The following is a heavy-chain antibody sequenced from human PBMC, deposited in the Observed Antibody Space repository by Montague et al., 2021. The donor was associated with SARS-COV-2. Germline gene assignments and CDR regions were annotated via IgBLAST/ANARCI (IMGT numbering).Heavy chain of an antibody. V-gene: IGHV4-4*02. CDR1: DVSLSSSTW. CDR3: ARGGLGNRGFDY. J-gene: IGHJ4*02. D-gene: IGHD3/OR15-3a*01. Sequence: SETLSLTCVVSDVSLSSSTWWSWVRPSPGKGLEWVGETYLSGFTQYNPSVKSRVTISLGDSRSQFSLRLTSVTAADTAVYFCARGGLGNRGFDYWGQGALVTVSS. CDR2: TYLSGFT.